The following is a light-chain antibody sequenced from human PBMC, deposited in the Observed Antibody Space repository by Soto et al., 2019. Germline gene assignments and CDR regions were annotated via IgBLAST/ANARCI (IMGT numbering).Light chain of an antibody. CDR3: MQALQTPLT. J-gene: IGKJ5*01. CDR2: LGS. V-gene: IGKV2-28*01. Sequence: DIVMTQSPLSLPVCPGESASISCRSGHSLLHSKQYNYLDWSLQKPGQSTQLLIYLGSNRASGVPDRFTGSGSGTDFTLKISRVEAEDVGVYYCMQALQTPLTFGQGTRLEIK. CDR1: HSLLHSKQYNY.